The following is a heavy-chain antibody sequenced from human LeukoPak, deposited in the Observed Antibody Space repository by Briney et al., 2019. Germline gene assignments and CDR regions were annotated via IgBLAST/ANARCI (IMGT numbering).Heavy chain of an antibody. Sequence: PSETLSLTRTVSGGSHSSSSYHWGWIRQPPGKGVEWIGSIYCSRSTNHNPSLKSRVTISVDTSKNQFSVKLSSVTAADTAVYYCATHMPYYDFWSGYKDYGMDVWGQGTTVTVSS. D-gene: IGHD3-3*01. CDR2: IYCSRST. CDR3: ATHMPYYDFWSGYKDYGMDV. J-gene: IGHJ6*02. CDR1: GGSHSSSSYH. V-gene: IGHV4-39*01.